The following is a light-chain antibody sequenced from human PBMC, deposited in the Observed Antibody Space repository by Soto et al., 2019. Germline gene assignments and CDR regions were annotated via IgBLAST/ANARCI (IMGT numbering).Light chain of an antibody. J-gene: IGKJ2*03. CDR1: ESVSSN. V-gene: IGKV3-15*01. CDR2: GAS. CDR3: QEYNNWPPVHS. Sequence: EIVMTQSPATLSVSPGERATLSCRASESVSSNLAWYQQTPGQAPRLLIYGASTRATGIPARFSGSGSGTEFTLTISSLQSEDFAVYYRQEYNNWPPVHSFGQGTKLEI.